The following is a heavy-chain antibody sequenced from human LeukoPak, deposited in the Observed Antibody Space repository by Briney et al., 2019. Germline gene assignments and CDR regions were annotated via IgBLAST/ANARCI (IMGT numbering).Heavy chain of an antibody. J-gene: IGHJ3*02. Sequence: GASVKVSCKASGYTFTRYYIHWVRQAPGQGPEWMGMINPSGGSTTYAQRFQGRVTMTRDMSTSTVFMELSSLRAEDTAVYYCARIRDGYNDAYDIWGQGTMVTVPS. D-gene: IGHD5-24*01. V-gene: IGHV1-46*01. CDR1: GYTFTRYY. CDR2: INPSGGST. CDR3: ARIRDGYNDAYDI.